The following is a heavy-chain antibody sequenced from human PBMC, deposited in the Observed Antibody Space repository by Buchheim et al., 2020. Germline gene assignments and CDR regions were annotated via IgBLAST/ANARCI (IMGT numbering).Heavy chain of an antibody. CDR1: GFTFSDHA. CDR3: VKDNEYSNGRAGNDFDY. CDR2: MSGSFATI. J-gene: IGHJ4*02. D-gene: IGHD4-11*01. Sequence: EVQLLESGGDLVQPGGSLRLSCAPSGFTFSDHAMSWVRQAPGRGLEWVAAMSGSFATIYYSDPVRGRFTISRDNSTNTLYLQMSSLRAEDTAVYYCVKDNEYSNGRAGNDFDYWGMGNL. V-gene: IGHV3-23*01.